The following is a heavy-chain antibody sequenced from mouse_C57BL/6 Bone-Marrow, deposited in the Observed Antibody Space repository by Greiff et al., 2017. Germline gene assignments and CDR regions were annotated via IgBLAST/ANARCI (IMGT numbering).Heavy chain of an antibody. CDR2: IYPRSGNT. CDR3: ARNREGYITTVVADY. D-gene: IGHD1-1*01. CDR1: GYTFTSYG. V-gene: IGHV1-81*01. Sequence: QVQLQQSGAELARPGASVKLSCKASGYTFTSYGISWVKQRTGQGLEWIGEIYPRSGNTYYNEKFKGKATLTADKSYSTAYMELRSLTSEDSAVYFCARNREGYITTVVADYWGQGTTLTVSS. J-gene: IGHJ2*01.